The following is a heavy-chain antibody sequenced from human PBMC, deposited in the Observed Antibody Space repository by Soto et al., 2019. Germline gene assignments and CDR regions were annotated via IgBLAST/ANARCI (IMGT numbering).Heavy chain of an antibody. CDR2: INHSGST. J-gene: IGHJ6*02. CDR1: GGSIGSGGCY. D-gene: IGHD3-10*01. CDR3: ARGNYYGSGSYYYYYGMDV. V-gene: IGHV4-34*01. Sequence: SETLSLTCSVSGGSIGSGGCYWSWIRQRPVKGLEWIGEINHSGSTNYNPSLKSRVTISVDTSKNQFSLKLSSVTAADTAVYYCARGNYYGSGSYYYYYGMDVWGQGTTVTVSS.